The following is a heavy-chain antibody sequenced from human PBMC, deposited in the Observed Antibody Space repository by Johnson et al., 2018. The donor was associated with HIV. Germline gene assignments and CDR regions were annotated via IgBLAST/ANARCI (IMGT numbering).Heavy chain of an antibody. Sequence: LVESGGGVVQPGRSLRLSCAASGFAFSNYGMHWVRQAPGKGLEWVAVISFDGSHKYYTDSVKGLSTISRDNSNNTLYLHMNSLRPDDTGVYYCAKDKFMFLDNPVDAFDVWGQGTMVTFSS. J-gene: IGHJ3*01. CDR3: AKDKFMFLDNPVDAFDV. V-gene: IGHV3-30*18. CDR2: ISFDGSHK. CDR1: GFAFSNYG. D-gene: IGHD3/OR15-3a*01.